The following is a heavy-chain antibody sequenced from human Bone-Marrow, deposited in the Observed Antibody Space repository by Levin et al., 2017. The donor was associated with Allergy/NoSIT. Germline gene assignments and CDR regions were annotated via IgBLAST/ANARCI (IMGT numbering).Heavy chain of an antibody. Sequence: HPGESLKISCTASGFTLGDYAMSWVRQAPGKGLEWVGFIRNKPYGGRAEYAASVKGRFTISGDDSKNIAYLQMNSLTTDDTAVYFCTRGGSQPLLFGTFDYWGQGTQVTVSS. CDR1: GFTLGDYA. J-gene: IGHJ4*02. V-gene: IGHV3-49*04. CDR3: TRGGSQPLLFGTFDY. D-gene: IGHD2-21*02. CDR2: IRNKPYGGRA.